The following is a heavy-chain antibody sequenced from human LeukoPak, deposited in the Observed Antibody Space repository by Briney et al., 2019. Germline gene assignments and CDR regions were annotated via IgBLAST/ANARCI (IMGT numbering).Heavy chain of an antibody. CDR1: GFTFDDYG. J-gene: IGHJ4*02. Sequence: PGGSLRLSCAASGFTFDDYGMSWVRQAPGKGLEWVSGINWNGGSTGYADSVKGGFTISRDNAKNSLYLQMNRLRAEDTALYYCAGVPRYYDSSGYLPLAWGQGTLVTVSS. V-gene: IGHV3-20*04. CDR3: AGVPRYYDSSGYLPLA. CDR2: INWNGGST. D-gene: IGHD3-22*01.